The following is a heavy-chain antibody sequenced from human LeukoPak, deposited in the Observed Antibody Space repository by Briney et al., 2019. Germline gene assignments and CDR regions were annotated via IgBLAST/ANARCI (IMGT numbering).Heavy chain of an antibody. CDR2: ISPNSGGT. J-gene: IGHJ4*02. CDR3: AREMGYYYGSGSPKLFDY. D-gene: IGHD3-10*01. V-gene: IGHV1-2*02. CDR1: GYTFTNYG. Sequence: ASVKVSCKASGYTFTNYGLSWVRQAPGQGLEWMGWISPNSGGTNYAQKFQGRVTMTRDTSISTAYMELSRLRSDDTAVYYCAREMGYYYGSGSPKLFDYWGQGTLVTVSS.